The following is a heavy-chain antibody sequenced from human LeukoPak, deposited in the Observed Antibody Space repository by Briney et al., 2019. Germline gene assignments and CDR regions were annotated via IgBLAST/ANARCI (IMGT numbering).Heavy chain of an antibody. CDR3: VGSSGWWGFDY. Sequence: GGSLRLSCAASGFTFSRSGMHWVRQAPGKGLEWVAFIRYDGINKYYADSVKGRVTISRDNAKNSLYLQMNSLRAEDTAVYYCVGSSGWWGFDYWGQGTLVTVSS. CDR2: IRYDGINK. CDR1: GFTFSRSG. V-gene: IGHV3-30*02. D-gene: IGHD6-19*01. J-gene: IGHJ4*02.